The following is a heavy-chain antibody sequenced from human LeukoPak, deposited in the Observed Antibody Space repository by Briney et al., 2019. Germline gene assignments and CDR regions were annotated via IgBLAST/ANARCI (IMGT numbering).Heavy chain of an antibody. Sequence: GGSLRLSCAASGFTFDDYAMYWVRQTPGKGLQWVSLISADGGNTFYADSVKGRFTISRDNSKNTLYLQMNSLRAEDTAAYHCAKGRNEDGDAALNYWGQGTLVTVSS. CDR2: ISADGGNT. D-gene: IGHD4-17*01. V-gene: IGHV3-43*02. J-gene: IGHJ4*02. CDR3: AKGRNEDGDAALNY. CDR1: GFTFDDYA.